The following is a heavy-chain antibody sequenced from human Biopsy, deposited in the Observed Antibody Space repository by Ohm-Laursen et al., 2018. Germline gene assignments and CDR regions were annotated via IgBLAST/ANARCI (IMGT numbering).Heavy chain of an antibody. Sequence: SLRLSCATSGFPFTGFSMDWVRQAPGKGLEWVASITSGSSYIYYADSVKGRFTISRDNPKNSLYLHMNSLRAEDTAVYFCARDASQGFDSWGQGTLVTVSS. V-gene: IGHV3-21*01. CDR1: GFPFTGFS. CDR2: ITSGSSYI. J-gene: IGHJ5*01. CDR3: ARDASQGFDS.